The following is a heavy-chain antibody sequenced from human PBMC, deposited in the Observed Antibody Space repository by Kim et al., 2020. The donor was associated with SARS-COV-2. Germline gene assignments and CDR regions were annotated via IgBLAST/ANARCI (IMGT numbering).Heavy chain of an antibody. CDR3: ARGRTYYDILTGYLHRYGMDV. D-gene: IGHD3-9*01. V-gene: IGHV3-13*01. J-gene: IGHJ6*02. CDR1: GFTFSSYD. CDR2: IGTAGDT. Sequence: GGSLRLSCAASGFTFSSYDMHWVRQAPGKGLEWVSAIGTAGDTYYPGSVKGRFTISRENAKNSLYLQMNSLRAGDTAVYYCARGRTYYDILTGYLHRYGMDVWGQGTTVTVSS.